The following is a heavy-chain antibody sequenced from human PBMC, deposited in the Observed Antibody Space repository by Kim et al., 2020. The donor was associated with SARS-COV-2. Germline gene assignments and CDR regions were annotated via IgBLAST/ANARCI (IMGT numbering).Heavy chain of an antibody. CDR3: ARGPYSSGWYVLDY. V-gene: IGHV4-34*01. D-gene: IGHD6-19*01. CDR1: GGSFSGYY. Sequence: SETLSLTCAVYGGSFSGYYWSWIRQPPGKGLEWIGEINHSGRTNYNPSLKSRVTISVDTSKNQFSLKLSSVTAADTSVYYCARGPYSSGWYVLDYWGQGT. J-gene: IGHJ4*02. CDR2: INHSGRT.